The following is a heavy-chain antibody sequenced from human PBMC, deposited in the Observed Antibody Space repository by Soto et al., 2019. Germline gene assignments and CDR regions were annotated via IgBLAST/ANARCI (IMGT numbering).Heavy chain of an antibody. CDR2: ISSSGSTI. CDR3: ARRLYDSSGYTNYYYYGMDV. CDR1: GFTFSDYY. V-gene: IGHV3-11*01. J-gene: IGHJ6*02. Sequence: PGGALRLSCAASGFTFSDYYMSWIRQAPGKGLEWVSDISSSGSTIYYADSVKGRFTISRDNAKNSLYLQMNSLRAEDTAVYYCARRLYDSSGYTNYYYYGMDVWGQGTTVTVSS. D-gene: IGHD3-22*01.